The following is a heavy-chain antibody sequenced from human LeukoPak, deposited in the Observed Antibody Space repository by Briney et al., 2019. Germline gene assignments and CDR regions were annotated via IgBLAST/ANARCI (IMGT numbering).Heavy chain of an antibody. CDR2: IYYSGST. J-gene: IGHJ4*02. V-gene: IGHV4-61*05. CDR1: GGSISSSSYY. D-gene: IGHD6-19*01. Sequence: PSETLSLTCTVSGGSISSSSYYWGWIRQPPGKGLEWIGYIYYSGSTNYNPSLKSRVTISVDTSKNQFSLKLSSVTAADTAVYYCARHRGWTYYFGYWGQGTLVTVSS. CDR3: ARHRGWTYYFGY.